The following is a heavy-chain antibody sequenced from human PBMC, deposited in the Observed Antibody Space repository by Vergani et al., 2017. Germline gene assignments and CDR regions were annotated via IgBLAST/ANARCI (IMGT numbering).Heavy chain of an antibody. Sequence: QLQLQESGPGLVKPSATLSLTCSVSGASIRSSNYYWGWIRQPPGKGLEWIASIYYSGSTYYNPSLKSRVTISVDTSKNQFSLKLSVVTAADTAVYFCVRHSTVEWLVKLGWIDPWGQGILVTVSS. D-gene: IGHD6-19*01. CDR1: GASIRSSNYY. V-gene: IGHV4-39*01. J-gene: IGHJ5*02. CDR3: VRHSTVEWLVKLGWIDP. CDR2: IYYSGST.